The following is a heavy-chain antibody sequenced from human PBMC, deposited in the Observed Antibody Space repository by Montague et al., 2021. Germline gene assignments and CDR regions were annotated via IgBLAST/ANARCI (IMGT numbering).Heavy chain of an antibody. Sequence: SETLSLTCGLSGGSLSGYNWAWIRQTPGKGLERIGNINHSDSAKYNPSLTNRVSISVATSNNQFLLDLTSVTAADTAMYFCARGLFGTVHEQYIGSCYYFDNWGKGTMVTVSS. J-gene: IGHJ4*02. V-gene: IGHV4-34*01. D-gene: IGHD2-15*01. CDR1: GGSLSGYN. CDR3: ARGLFGTVHEQYIGSCYYFDN. CDR2: INHSDSA.